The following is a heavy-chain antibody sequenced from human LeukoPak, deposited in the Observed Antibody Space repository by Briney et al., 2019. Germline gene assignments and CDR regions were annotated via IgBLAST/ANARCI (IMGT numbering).Heavy chain of an antibody. V-gene: IGHV1-18*01. CDR2: ISPYNGNT. CDR1: GYTFTTYG. Sequence: ASVKVSCKASGYTFTTYGVSWVRQAPGQGLEWMGWISPYNGNTNYAQKFQGRVTMTTDTSTSTAYMELRSLRSDNTAVYYCARDPGGGTGYDYWGQGTLVTVSS. CDR3: ARDPGGGTGYDY. J-gene: IGHJ4*02. D-gene: IGHD1-1*01.